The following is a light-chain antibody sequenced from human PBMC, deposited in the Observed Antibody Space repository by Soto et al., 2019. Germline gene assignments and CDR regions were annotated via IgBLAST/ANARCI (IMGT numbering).Light chain of an antibody. CDR2: GAS. CDR3: QQYGSAPWT. V-gene: IGKV3-20*01. Sequence: ETVLTQSPGTLSLSPGERATLSCRASQSVSSSYLAWYQQKPGQAPGLLIYGASSRATGVPDRFSGSGSGTDFTLTISRLEPEDFAVYYCQQYGSAPWTFGQGTK. J-gene: IGKJ1*01. CDR1: QSVSSSY.